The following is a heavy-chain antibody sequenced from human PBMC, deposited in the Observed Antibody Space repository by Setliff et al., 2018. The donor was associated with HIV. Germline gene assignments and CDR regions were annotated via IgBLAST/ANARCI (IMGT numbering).Heavy chain of an antibody. CDR1: GFTFSTYW. D-gene: IGHD5-18*01. CDR3: ARGLTHGYSYGYWDP. Sequence: GGSLRLSCVASGFTFSTYWMSWVRQAPGKGLEWVATIKQDGSEKYSVDSVKGRFTISRDNAENSLYLQLNSLRAEDTALYYCARGLTHGYSYGYWDPWGQGTLVTVSS. CDR2: IKQDGSEK. V-gene: IGHV3-7*03. J-gene: IGHJ5*02.